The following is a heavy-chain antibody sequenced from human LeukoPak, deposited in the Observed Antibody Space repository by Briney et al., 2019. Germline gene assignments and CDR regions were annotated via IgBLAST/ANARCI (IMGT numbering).Heavy chain of an antibody. Sequence: SETLPLTCTVSGGSISSGGYYWSWIRQHPGKGLEWIGYIYYSGSTYYNPSLKSRVTISVDTSKNQFSLKLSSVTAADTAVYYCARDFGSLIDYWGQGTLVTVSS. V-gene: IGHV4-31*03. CDR1: GGSISSGGYY. CDR3: ARDFGSLIDY. D-gene: IGHD1-26*01. CDR2: IYYSGST. J-gene: IGHJ4*02.